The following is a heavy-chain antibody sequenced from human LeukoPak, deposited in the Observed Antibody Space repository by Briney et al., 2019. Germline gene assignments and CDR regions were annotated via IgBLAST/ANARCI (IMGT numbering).Heavy chain of an antibody. Sequence: GGSLRLSCAASGFTFSSYGMHWVRQAPGKGLEWVAVIWYDGSNKYCADSVKGRFTISRDNSKNTLYLQMNSLRAEDTAVYYCARGGGYGRTDDYWGQGTLVTVSS. D-gene: IGHD5-12*01. CDR3: ARGGGYGRTDDY. J-gene: IGHJ4*02. CDR2: IWYDGSNK. V-gene: IGHV3-33*01. CDR1: GFTFSSYG.